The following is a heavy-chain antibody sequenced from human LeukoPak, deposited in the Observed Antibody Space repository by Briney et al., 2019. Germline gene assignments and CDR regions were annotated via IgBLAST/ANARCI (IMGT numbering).Heavy chain of an antibody. CDR3: ARVTGYIVEDYFDY. J-gene: IGHJ4*02. D-gene: IGHD3-22*01. CDR2: IYTSGST. CDR1: GGSISSGVYY. V-gene: IGHV4-61*02. Sequence: PSETLSLTCTVSGGSISSGVYYWSWIRQPAGRGLEWIGRIYTSGSTNYNPSLKSRVTISVDTSKNQFSLRLSSVTAADTAVYYCARVTGYIVEDYFDYWGQGTLVTVSS.